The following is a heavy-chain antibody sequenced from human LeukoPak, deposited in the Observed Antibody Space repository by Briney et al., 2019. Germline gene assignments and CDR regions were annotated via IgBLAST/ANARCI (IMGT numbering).Heavy chain of an antibody. J-gene: IGHJ6*02. CDR2: IYYSGST. D-gene: IGHD3-10*01. CDR1: GGSISSGDDY. CDR3: ARVGRRHYGMDV. Sequence: SQTLSLTCTVSGGSISSGDDYWSWVRQPPGKGLEWIGYIYYSGSTYYNPSLKSRVTISVDTSKNQFSLKLSSVTAADTAVYYCARVGRRHYGMDVWGQGTTVTVSS. V-gene: IGHV4-30-4*01.